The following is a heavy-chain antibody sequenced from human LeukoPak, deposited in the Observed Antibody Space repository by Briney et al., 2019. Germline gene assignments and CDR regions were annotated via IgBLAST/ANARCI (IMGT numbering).Heavy chain of an antibody. V-gene: IGHV1-8*03. CDR3: AREAYSSSSIHVY. Sequence: GASVKVSCKASGYTFTSYDINWVRQATGRGLEWMGWMNPNSGNTGYAQKFQGRVTITRNTSISTAYMEPSSLRSEDTAVYYCAREAYSSSSIHVYWGQGTLVTVSS. CDR2: MNPNSGNT. J-gene: IGHJ4*02. D-gene: IGHD6-13*01. CDR1: GYTFTSYD.